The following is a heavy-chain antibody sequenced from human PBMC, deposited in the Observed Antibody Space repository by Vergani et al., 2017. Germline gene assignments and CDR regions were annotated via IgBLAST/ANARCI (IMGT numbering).Heavy chain of an antibody. Sequence: QVQLKESGPGLVKPSETLSLTCAVSGDSITNGGFSWNWIRQPPGKGPEWIGYIFPSGNSDYNPSLKNRVSISLDKSKNQFSLWVNSVTAADTAVYFCARASLRALVGYYYYMDVWGKGKTVVVSS. J-gene: IGHJ6*03. CDR2: IFPSGNS. CDR3: ARASLRALVGYYYYMDV. V-gene: IGHV4-30-2*01. CDR1: GDSITNGGFS. D-gene: IGHD3-16*02.